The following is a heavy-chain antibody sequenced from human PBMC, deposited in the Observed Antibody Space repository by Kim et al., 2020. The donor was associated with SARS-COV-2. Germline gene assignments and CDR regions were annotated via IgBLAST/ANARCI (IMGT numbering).Heavy chain of an antibody. D-gene: IGHD6-19*01. Sequence: YAIAMKSQITINPDTSKNQLSLQLNSVTPEDTAVYYCVRESHGGQWQDYWGQGTLVTVSS. J-gene: IGHJ4*02. V-gene: IGHV6-1*01. CDR3: VRESHGGQWQDY.